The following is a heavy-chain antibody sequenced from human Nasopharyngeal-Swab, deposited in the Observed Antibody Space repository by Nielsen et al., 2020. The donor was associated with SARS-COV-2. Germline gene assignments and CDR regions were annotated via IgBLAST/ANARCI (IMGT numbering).Heavy chain of an antibody. CDR3: ARLKRYCSSTSCSFPDAFDI. CDR1: GYSISSGYY. Sequence: SETLSLTCAVSGYSISSGYYWGWIRQPPGKGLEWIGSIYHSGSTYYNPSLKSRVTISVDKSKNQFSLKLSSVTAADTAVYYCARLKRYCSSTSCSFPDAFDIWGQGTMVTVSS. J-gene: IGHJ3*02. V-gene: IGHV4-38-2*01. CDR2: IYHSGST. D-gene: IGHD2-2*01.